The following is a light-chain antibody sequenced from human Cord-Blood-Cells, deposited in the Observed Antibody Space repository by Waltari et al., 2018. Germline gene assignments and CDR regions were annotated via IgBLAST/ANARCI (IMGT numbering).Light chain of an antibody. CDR3: QQRSNWPPIT. CDR1: QSVSSY. Sequence: EIVLTQSPVTLSLSPGESATLSCRASQSVSSYLAWYQQKPGQAPRLLIYDASNRATGIPARFIGSRSGADFTLTISSLEPEDFAVYYCQQRSNWPPITFGQGTRLEIK. J-gene: IGKJ5*01. V-gene: IGKV3-11*01. CDR2: DAS.